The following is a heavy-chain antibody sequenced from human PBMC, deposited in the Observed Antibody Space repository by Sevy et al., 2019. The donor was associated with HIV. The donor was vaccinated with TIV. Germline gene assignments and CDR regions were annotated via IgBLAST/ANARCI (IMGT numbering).Heavy chain of an antibody. J-gene: IGHJ6*02. CDR2: ISSDGSYR. V-gene: IGHV3-30*18. CDR3: AKNRPPGGSYFSRHAMDV. Sequence: GGSLRLSCAASGFTFSAYDMHWVRQAPGKGLEWVAIISSDGSYRYYADSVGGRFSMSKDNSKNTMYLQISALSIEDTAVYYCAKNRPPGGSYFSRHAMDVWGRGTTVTVS. D-gene: IGHD3-16*01. CDR1: GFTFSAYD.